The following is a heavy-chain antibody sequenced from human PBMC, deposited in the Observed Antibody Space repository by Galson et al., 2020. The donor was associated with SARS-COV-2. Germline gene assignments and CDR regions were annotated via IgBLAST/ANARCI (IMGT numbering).Heavy chain of an antibody. CDR3: ARENGLRYFDELTHTQYYYYYIDV. V-gene: IGHV1-46*01. CDR1: GYTFTSYY. CDR2: INPSGGSP. Sequence: SVPVSCLASGYTFTSYYLHWVRPAPGQGLEWMGIINPSGGSPSHAQKFQGRVTMTRDTSTSPVYMELSSLRPEDTAGYYCARENGLRYFDELTHTQYYYYYIDVWGKGTTVTVSS. J-gene: IGHJ6*03. D-gene: IGHD3-9*01.